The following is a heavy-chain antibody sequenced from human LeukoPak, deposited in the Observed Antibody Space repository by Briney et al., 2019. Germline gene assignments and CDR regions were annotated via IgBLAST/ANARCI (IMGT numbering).Heavy chain of an antibody. J-gene: IGHJ4*02. CDR1: GGTFSSYA. CDR2: IIPIFGTA. D-gene: IGHD3-9*01. V-gene: IGHV1-69*06. Sequence: ASVKVSCKASGGTFSSYAISWVRQAPGQGLEWMGGIIPIFGTANYAQKFQGRVTITADKSTSTAYMELSSLRSEDTAVYYCARRVSYDILGYEPMYYFDYWGQGTLVTVSS. CDR3: ARRVSYDILGYEPMYYFDY.